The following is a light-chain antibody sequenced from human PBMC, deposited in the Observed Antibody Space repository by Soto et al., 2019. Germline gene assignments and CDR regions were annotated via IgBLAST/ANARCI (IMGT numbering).Light chain of an antibody. CDR2: AAS. Sequence: EIVLTQSPGTLSLSPGERATLSCRASQSVGSNYLAWFQQKPGQAPRLLIYAASKRASDIPDRFSGSGSGSDFTLTISRLEPEDFAVYYCQQYGTTPWTFGRGPKVEI. J-gene: IGKJ1*01. CDR3: QQYGTTPWT. V-gene: IGKV3-20*01. CDR1: QSVGSNY.